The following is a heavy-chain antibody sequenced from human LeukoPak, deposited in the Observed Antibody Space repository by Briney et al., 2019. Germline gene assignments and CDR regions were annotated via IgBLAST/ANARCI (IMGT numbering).Heavy chain of an antibody. V-gene: IGHV1-18*01. D-gene: IGHD6-13*01. CDR2: ISAYTGDT. CDR3: ARENIAAAGTTDYYYYGMDV. J-gene: IGHJ6*02. CDR1: GYSFPSFG. Sequence: ASVKVSCKASGYSFPSFGLSWVRQAPGQGLEWMGWISAYTGDTVYDQKFQGRVTVTTDMSAKTAYMELRGLRSDDTAVYYCARENIAAAGTTDYYYYGMDVWGQGTTVTVSS.